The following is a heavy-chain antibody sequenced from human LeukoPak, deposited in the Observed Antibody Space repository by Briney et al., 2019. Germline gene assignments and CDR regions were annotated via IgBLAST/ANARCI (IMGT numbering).Heavy chain of an antibody. Sequence: GASVKVSCKASGYTFTSYYMHWVRQAPGQGLEWMGIINPSGGSTSYAQRFRGRVTMTRDTSTSTVYMELSSLRSEDTAVYYCARAGAVANFDYWGQGTLVTVSS. CDR1: GYTFTSYY. D-gene: IGHD6-19*01. CDR3: ARAGAVANFDY. CDR2: INPSGGST. J-gene: IGHJ4*02. V-gene: IGHV1-46*01.